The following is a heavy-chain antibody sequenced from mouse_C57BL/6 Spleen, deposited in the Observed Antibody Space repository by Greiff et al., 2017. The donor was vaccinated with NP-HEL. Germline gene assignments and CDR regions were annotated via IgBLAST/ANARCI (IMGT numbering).Heavy chain of an antibody. V-gene: IGHV1-52*01. CDR1: GYTFTSYW. D-gene: IGHD1-1*01. CDR2: IDPSDSET. CDR3: ASRGATDYAMDY. Sequence: QVQLQQPGAELVRPGSSVKLSCKASGYTFTSYWMHWVKQRPIQGLEWIGNIDPSDSETHYNQKFKDKATLTVDKSSSTAYMPLSSLTSEDSAVYYCASRGATDYAMDYWGQGTSVTVSS. J-gene: IGHJ4*01.